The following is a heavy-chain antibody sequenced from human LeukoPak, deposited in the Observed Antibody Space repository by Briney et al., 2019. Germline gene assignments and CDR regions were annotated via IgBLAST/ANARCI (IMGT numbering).Heavy chain of an antibody. CDR1: GGSISSGGYS. J-gene: IGHJ3*02. CDR2: IYHSGST. Sequence: PSETLSLTCAVSGGSISSGGYSLSWIRQPPGKGLEWIGYIYHSGSTYYNPSLKSRVTISVDRSKNQFSLKVSSVTAADTAVYYCARAASDAFDIWGQGTMVTVSS. D-gene: IGHD2-21*01. CDR3: ARAASDAFDI. V-gene: IGHV4-30-2*01.